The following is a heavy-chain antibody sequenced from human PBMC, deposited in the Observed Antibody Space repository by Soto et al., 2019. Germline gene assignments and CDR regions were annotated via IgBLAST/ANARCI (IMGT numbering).Heavy chain of an antibody. CDR1: GFTFTTYA. CDR2: ISNDGRGK. Sequence: QVQLVESGGGVVQPGRSLRLSGAASGFTFTTYAIHWVRQAPGKGLEWVAVISNDGRGKYYADSVKGRFTISRDNSKNTLYLQMNSLRSDDTAVYYCARDQCFGGGRSCYYFDFWGQGTLVTVSS. CDR3: ARDQCFGGGRSCYYFDF. V-gene: IGHV3-30*04. D-gene: IGHD2-15*01. J-gene: IGHJ4*02.